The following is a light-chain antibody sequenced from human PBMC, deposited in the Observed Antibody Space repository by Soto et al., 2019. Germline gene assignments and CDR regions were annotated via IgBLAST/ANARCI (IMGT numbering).Light chain of an antibody. CDR2: EVS. Sequence: QSVLTQPASVSGSPGQSITISWTGTSSDVGGYNYVSWYQQHPGKAPKLMIYEVSNRPSGVSNRFSGSKSGNTASLTISGLQAEDEADYYCSSYTSSSTLVIFGGGTKLTDL. CDR3: SSYTSSSTLVI. CDR1: SSDVGGYNY. J-gene: IGLJ2*01. V-gene: IGLV2-14*01.